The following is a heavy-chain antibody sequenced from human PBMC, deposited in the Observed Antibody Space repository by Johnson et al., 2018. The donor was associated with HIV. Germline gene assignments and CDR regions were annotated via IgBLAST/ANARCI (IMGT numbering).Heavy chain of an antibody. Sequence: QMLLVESGGGLVKPGGSLRLSCAASGFTFSDYYMSWIRQAPGKGLEWVSYISSSGGSTYYADSVKGRFTISRDNSKNTLYLQMNSLRAEDTAVYYCARSLGVVGAIGKGAFDIWGQGTMVTVSS. V-gene: IGHV3-11*04. CDR2: ISSSGGST. D-gene: IGHD1-26*01. J-gene: IGHJ3*02. CDR1: GFTFSDYY. CDR3: ARSLGVVGAIGKGAFDI.